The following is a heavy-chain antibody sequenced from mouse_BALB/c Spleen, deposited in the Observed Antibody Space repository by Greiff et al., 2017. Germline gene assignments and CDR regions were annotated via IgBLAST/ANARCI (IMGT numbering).Heavy chain of an antibody. CDR2: ISYDGSN. CDR1: GYSITSGYY. V-gene: IGHV3-6*02. D-gene: IGHD1-1*01. J-gene: IGHJ2*01. Sequence: EVHLVESGPGLVKPSQSLSLTCSVTGYSITSGYYWNWIRQFPGNKLEWMGYISYDGSNNYNPSLKNRISITRDTSKNQFFLKLNSVTTEDTATYYCARETTVFDYWGQGTTLTVSS. CDR3: ARETTVFDY.